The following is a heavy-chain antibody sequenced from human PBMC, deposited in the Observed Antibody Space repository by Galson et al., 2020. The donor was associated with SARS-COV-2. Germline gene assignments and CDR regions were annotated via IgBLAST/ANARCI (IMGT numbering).Heavy chain of an antibody. V-gene: IGHV4-59*01. CDR3: ARGIYCSSSTGYVGDFDN. D-gene: IGHD2-2*01. CDR1: GGSISSYY. Sequence: SQTLSLTCTVSGGSISSYYWSWIRQPPGKGLEWIGYIHYSGITNYNPSLKSRVTISVDTSKSQFSLKLRSMTAADTAVYYCARGIYCSSSTGYVGDFDNWGQGTLVTVSS. J-gene: IGHJ4*02. CDR2: IHYSGIT.